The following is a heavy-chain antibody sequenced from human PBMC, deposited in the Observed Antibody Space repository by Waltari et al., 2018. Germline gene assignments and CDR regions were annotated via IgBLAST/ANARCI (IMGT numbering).Heavy chain of an antibody. D-gene: IGHD6-19*01. Sequence: EVQLVASGGGLVQPGGSLRLSCAATGSTFSSYWMSCVSQAPGKGLEWVANIKQDGSEKYYVDSVKGRFTISRDNAKNSLYLQMNSLRAEDTAVYYCARSSGGDYWGQGTLVTVSS. J-gene: IGHJ4*02. CDR3: ARSSGGDY. V-gene: IGHV3-7*01. CDR2: IKQDGSEK. CDR1: GSTFSSYW.